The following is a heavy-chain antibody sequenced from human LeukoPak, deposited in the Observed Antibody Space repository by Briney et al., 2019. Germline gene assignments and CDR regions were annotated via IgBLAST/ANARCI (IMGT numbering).Heavy chain of an antibody. V-gene: IGHV1-18*01. CDR2: MNADTGKT. CDR1: GYTYINHG. D-gene: IGHD3-3*01. CDR3: AREGCCYDFRSGRDALDV. J-gene: IGHJ3*01. Sequence: ASVKVSCKASGYTYINHGVSWIRQAPGQGLEWMGWMNADTGKTNYVQKFQGRVTMTTDRSTSTAYLEVRSLRHDDTAVYYCAREGCCYDFRSGRDALDVWGQGTLVTVSS.